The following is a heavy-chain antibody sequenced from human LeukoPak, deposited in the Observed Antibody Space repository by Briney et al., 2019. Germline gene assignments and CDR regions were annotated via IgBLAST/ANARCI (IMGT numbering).Heavy chain of an antibody. D-gene: IGHD6-19*01. V-gene: IGHV3-48*04. CDR3: ARVCHVAGTVRYAFDI. CDR2: ISSSSSTI. Sequence: PGGSLRLSCAASGFTFSSYSMNWVRQAPGKGLEWVSYISSSSSTIYYADSVKGRFTISRDNAKNSLYLQMNSLRAEDTAVYYCARVCHVAGTVRYAFDIWGQGTMVTVSS. CDR1: GFTFSSYS. J-gene: IGHJ3*02.